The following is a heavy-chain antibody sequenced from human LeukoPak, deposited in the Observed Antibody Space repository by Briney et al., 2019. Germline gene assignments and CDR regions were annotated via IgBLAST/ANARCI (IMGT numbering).Heavy chain of an antibody. J-gene: IGHJ4*02. V-gene: IGHV1-2*02. CDR1: GYTFTNYY. CDR2: INPNNSDT. Sequence: GASVKVSCKASGYTFTNYYIHWVRQAPGQGLEWMGWINPNNSDTNYAQKFHGRVTMTRGTSISTVYMELSSLRSEDTAVYYCAREIGPRQLHLWGSAFDYWGQGTLVTVSS. CDR3: AREIGPRQLHLWGSAFDY. D-gene: IGHD5-18*01.